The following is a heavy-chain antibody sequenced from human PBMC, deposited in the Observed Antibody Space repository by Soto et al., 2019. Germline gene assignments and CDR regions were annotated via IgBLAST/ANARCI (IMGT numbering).Heavy chain of an antibody. CDR2: IFHTGTT. CDR1: GEYISSGYH. J-gene: IGHJ6*02. V-gene: IGHV4-38-2*02. CDR3: ARHPGYYYDVMDV. Sequence: PSETLSLTCTVSGEYISSGYHWAWIRQPPGKGLEWIASIFHTGTTYYNPSFKSRVTISVDTSANQFALKLNSVTAADSAVYYCARHPGYYYDVMDVWGQGTTVTVSS.